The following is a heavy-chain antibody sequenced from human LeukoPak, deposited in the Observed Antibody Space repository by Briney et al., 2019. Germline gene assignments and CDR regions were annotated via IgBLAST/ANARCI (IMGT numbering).Heavy chain of an antibody. Sequence: PGGSLRLSCAASEFTFSSYAMSWVGQAPGKGLEWVSGISGSGGSTYYADSVKGRFTISRDNSKNTLCLQVNSLRAEDTAVYYCAIGSSYGYFDYWGQGTLVTVSS. J-gene: IGHJ4*02. V-gene: IGHV3-23*01. CDR1: EFTFSSYA. CDR2: ISGSGGST. D-gene: IGHD5-18*01. CDR3: AIGSSYGYFDY.